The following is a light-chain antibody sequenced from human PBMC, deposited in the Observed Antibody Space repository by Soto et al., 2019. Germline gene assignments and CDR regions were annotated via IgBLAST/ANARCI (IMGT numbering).Light chain of an antibody. CDR1: QSFPSSY. V-gene: IGKV3-20*01. Sequence: EIVLTQSPGTLSLSPGERATLSCRASQSFPSSYLAWYQQRPGQPPRLLMYAASSRAAGVPDRFSGSVSGTDFTLTISRLEPEDFAVYYCQHYVDSPWWFGQGTKLEIK. CDR2: AAS. CDR3: QHYVDSPWW. J-gene: IGKJ1*01.